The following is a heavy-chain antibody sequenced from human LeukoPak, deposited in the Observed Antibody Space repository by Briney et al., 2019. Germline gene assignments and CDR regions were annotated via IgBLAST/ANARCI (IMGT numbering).Heavy chain of an antibody. J-gene: IGHJ6*03. V-gene: IGHV4-59*01. CDR1: GGSISSYY. CDR3: ARAIAAAAPAYYYYYMDV. CDR2: IYYSGGT. D-gene: IGHD6-13*01. Sequence: PSETLSLTCTVSGGSISSYYWSWIRQPPGKGLEWIGYIYYSGGTNYNPSLKSRVTISVDTSKNQFSLKLSSVTAADTAVYYCARAIAAAAPAYYYYYMDVWGKGTTVTVSS.